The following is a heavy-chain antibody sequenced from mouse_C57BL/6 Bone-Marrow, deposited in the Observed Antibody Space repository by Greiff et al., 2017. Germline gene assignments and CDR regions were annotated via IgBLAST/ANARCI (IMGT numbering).Heavy chain of an antibody. CDR1: GYTFTSYW. V-gene: IGHV1-50*01. CDR3: AREGLSGFAY. D-gene: IGHD2-4*01. Sequence: VQLQQPGAELVKPGASVKLSCKASGYTFTSYWMQWVKQRPGQGLEWIGEIDPSDSYTNYNQKFKGKATLTVDTSSSTAYMQLSSLTSEDSAVYCCAREGLSGFAYWGQGTLVTVSA. CDR2: IDPSDSYT. J-gene: IGHJ3*01.